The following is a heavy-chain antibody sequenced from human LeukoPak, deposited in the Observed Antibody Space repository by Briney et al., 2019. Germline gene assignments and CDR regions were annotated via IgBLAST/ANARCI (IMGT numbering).Heavy chain of an antibody. CDR3: ARVSYDFWSGYSKRRDYGMDV. Sequence: SETLSLTCTVSGGSISSYYWSWIRQPAGKGLEWIGRIYTSGSTNYNPSLKSRVTMSVDTSKNQFSLKLSSVTAADTAVYYCARVSYDFWSGYSKRRDYGMDVWGQGTTVTVSS. CDR2: IYTSGST. J-gene: IGHJ6*02. D-gene: IGHD3-3*01. CDR1: GGSISSYY. V-gene: IGHV4-4*07.